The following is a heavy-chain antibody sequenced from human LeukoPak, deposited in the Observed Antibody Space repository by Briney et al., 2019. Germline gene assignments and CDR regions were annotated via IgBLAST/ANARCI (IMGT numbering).Heavy chain of an antibody. CDR3: AKDPGGDSSGRYYYYYGMDV. J-gene: IGHJ6*02. CDR2: ISNDGTNE. V-gene: IGHV3-30*09. D-gene: IGHD3-22*01. Sequence: PGGSLRLSCVASGFSLREYPIHWVRQAPGKGLEWVAVISNDGTNEYDAEFVKGRFAMSRDNSKNTLYLQMNSLRAEDTAVYYCAKDPGGDSSGRYYYYYGMDVWGQGTTVTVSS. CDR1: GFSLREYP.